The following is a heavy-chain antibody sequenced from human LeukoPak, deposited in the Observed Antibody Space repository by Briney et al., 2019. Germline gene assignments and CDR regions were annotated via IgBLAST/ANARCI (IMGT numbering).Heavy chain of an antibody. CDR1: GGSIISYY. J-gene: IGHJ3*02. Sequence: PSETLSLTCTVSGGSIISYYWTWIRQPPGKGLEWIGYIYYSGSTNYNPSLKSRVTISVDTSKNQFSLKLSSVTAADTAVYYCTTRRPDAFDIWGQGAMVTVSS. CDR2: IYYSGST. CDR3: TTRRPDAFDI. V-gene: IGHV4-59*01.